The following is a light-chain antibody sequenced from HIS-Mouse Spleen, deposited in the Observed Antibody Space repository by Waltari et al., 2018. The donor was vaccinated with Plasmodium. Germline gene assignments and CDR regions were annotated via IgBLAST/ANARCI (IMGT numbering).Light chain of an antibody. CDR3: HQYYSYPIT. Sequence: AIWMTQSPSSLSSSTGDRVTISCRASQGISIYLAWYEQSPSKAPKLLNYAASTLQSGVPSRFSGSGSGTDFTVTISCLQSEDFETYYIHQYYSYPITFGQGTRLDI. CDR1: QGISIY. V-gene: IGKV1-8*01. CDR2: AAS. J-gene: IGKJ5*01.